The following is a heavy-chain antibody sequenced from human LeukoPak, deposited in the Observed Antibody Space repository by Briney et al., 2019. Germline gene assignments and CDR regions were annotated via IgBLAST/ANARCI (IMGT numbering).Heavy chain of an antibody. D-gene: IGHD6-19*01. Sequence: GGSLRLSCTASGFTLSSSWMSWVRQPPGRGLEWVASIKQDGSQKYYVDSVKGRFTISRDNAKNSVYLQMNSLRAEDTAVYYCARGSGWTDYWGQGTLVTVSS. CDR3: ARGSGWTDY. J-gene: IGHJ4*02. CDR1: GFTLSSSW. CDR2: IKQDGSQK. V-gene: IGHV3-7*01.